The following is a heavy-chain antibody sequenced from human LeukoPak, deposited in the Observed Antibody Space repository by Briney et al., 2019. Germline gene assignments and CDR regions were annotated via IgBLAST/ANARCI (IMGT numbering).Heavy chain of an antibody. J-gene: IGHJ3*02. CDR3: ARPYSGGWYGAFNI. V-gene: IGHV4-59*08. CDR1: GGSISTYY. Sequence: SETLSLTCTVSGGSISTYYWRWIRQPPGKGLEWIAYIYYSGSTSYNPSLKGRVTISVDTSKNQFSLKLTSVIAADTAVYYCARPYSGGWYGAFNIWGQGTMVTVSS. CDR2: IYYSGST. D-gene: IGHD6-19*01.